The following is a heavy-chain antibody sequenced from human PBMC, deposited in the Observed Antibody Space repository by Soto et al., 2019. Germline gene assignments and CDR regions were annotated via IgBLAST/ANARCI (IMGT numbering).Heavy chain of an antibody. CDR3: SWWLSPY. D-gene: IGHD2-8*02. J-gene: IGHJ4*02. CDR2: ISSSSTI. Sequence: PGGSLRLSCAASGFTFSSYSMNWVRQAPGKGLEWVSYISSSSTIYYADSVKGRFTISRDNAKNSLYLQMSSLRDEDTAVYYCSWWLSPYWGQGTLVTVSS. V-gene: IGHV3-48*02. CDR1: GFTFSSYS.